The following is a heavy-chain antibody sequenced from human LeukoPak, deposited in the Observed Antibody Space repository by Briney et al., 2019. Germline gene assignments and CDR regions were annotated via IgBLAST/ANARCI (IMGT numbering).Heavy chain of an antibody. D-gene: IGHD5-18*01. CDR1: GYTFTSYG. Sequence: APVNVSYQASGYTFTSYGNCWVRQAPGQGLELMGWISAYNCNRNYAQKLQGRVTMTTDTSTSTDYMELRSLRSDDTDVYSCEREADTDMVADYLAGWGEGTLVSVSS. J-gene: IGHJ4*02. CDR2: ISAYNCNR. V-gene: IGHV1-18*01. CDR3: EREADTDMVADYLAG.